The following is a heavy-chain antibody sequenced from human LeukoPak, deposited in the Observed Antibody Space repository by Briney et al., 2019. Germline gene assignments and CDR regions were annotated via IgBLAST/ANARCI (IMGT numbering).Heavy chain of an antibody. Sequence: VASVKVSCKASGCTFSIYAISWVRQAPGRGLEWMGGIIPIFGTANYAQKFQGRVTITADESTSTAYMELSSLRSEDTAVYYCARRRGYSYGYLDYWGQGTLVTVSS. CDR1: GCTFSIYA. CDR2: IIPIFGTA. D-gene: IGHD5-18*01. CDR3: ARRRGYSYGYLDY. V-gene: IGHV1-69*13. J-gene: IGHJ4*02.